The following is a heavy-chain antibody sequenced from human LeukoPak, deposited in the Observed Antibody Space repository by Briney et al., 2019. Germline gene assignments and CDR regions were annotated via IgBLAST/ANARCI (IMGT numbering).Heavy chain of an antibody. D-gene: IGHD3-22*01. Sequence: PGGSLRLSCAASGFTFSNAWMNWVRQAPGKGLEWVGRIKSKTDGGTTDYAAPVKGRFTISRDDSKNTLYLQMNSLKTEDTAVYYCTTVREYYYDSSSYSHFDYWGQGTLVTVSS. CDR1: GFTFSNAW. CDR2: IKSKTDGGTT. J-gene: IGHJ4*02. V-gene: IGHV3-15*07. CDR3: TTVREYYYDSSSYSHFDY.